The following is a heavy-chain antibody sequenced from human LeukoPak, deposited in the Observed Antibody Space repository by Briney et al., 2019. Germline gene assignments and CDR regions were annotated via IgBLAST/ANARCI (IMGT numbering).Heavy chain of an antibody. Sequence: GASVKVSCKASGYTFTSYDINWVRQATGQGLEWMGWMNPNSGNTGYAQKFQGRVTMTRNTSISTAYMELSRLRPDDTAVYYCASGIGYSSSWYVDYWGQGTLVTVSS. J-gene: IGHJ4*02. V-gene: IGHV1-8*01. CDR2: MNPNSGNT. D-gene: IGHD6-13*01. CDR1: GYTFTSYD. CDR3: ASGIGYSSSWYVDY.